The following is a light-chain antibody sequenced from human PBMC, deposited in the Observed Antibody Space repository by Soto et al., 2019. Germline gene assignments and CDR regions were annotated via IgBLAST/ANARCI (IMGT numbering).Light chain of an antibody. CDR1: HSVSSN. CDR3: QQYNNWIT. CDR2: DAS. Sequence: EIVITQSPATLSVSPGRRPTLSCRASHSVSSNLAWYQQKPGQAPRLLNYDASTRAAGIPARFSGSGCGTEFTLTSSCLQSEEFAVYYCQQYNNWITFGQGTRLEIK. J-gene: IGKJ5*01. V-gene: IGKV3-15*01.